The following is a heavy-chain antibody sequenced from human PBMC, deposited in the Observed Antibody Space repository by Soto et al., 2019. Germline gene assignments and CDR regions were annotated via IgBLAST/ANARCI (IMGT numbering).Heavy chain of an antibody. J-gene: IGHJ4*01. CDR2: IIPIFGTA. CDR1: GGTFSSYA. D-gene: IGHD3-22*01. V-gene: IGHV1-69*13. Sequence: SVKVSCKASGGTFSSYAISWVRQAPGQGLEWMGGIIPIFGTANYAQKFQGRVTITADESTSTAYMELSSLRSEDTAVYYCGKYTGYFDCSGYDYPWDLFYFGAQGTWDPVSS. CDR3: GKYTGYFDCSGYDYPWDLFYF.